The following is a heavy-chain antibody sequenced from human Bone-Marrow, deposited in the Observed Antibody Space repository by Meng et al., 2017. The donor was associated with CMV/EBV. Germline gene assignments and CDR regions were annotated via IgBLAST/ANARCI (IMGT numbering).Heavy chain of an antibody. J-gene: IGHJ4*02. V-gene: IGHV3-23*01. CDR3: AKDASHMYYYDSSGYRGPYYYYY. CDR1: GFTFTSYA. CDR2: ISDAGYST. Sequence: GGSLRLSCAASGFTFTSYAMSWVRQAPGKGLEWVSSISDAGYSTYYAASVKGRFTISRDNSKNTLYLQMNSLRAEDTAVYYCAKDASHMYYYDSSGYRGPYYYYYWEQGTLATVSS. D-gene: IGHD3-22*01.